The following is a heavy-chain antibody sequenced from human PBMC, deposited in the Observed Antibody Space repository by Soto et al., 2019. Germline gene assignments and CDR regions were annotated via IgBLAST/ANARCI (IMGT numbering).Heavy chain of an antibody. CDR3: ARDSGGDYADY. J-gene: IGHJ4*02. Sequence: QVQLAQSGAEVKKPGASVKVSCKASGYTFTSYGISWVRQAPGQGLERMGWISAYNGNTNYAQKLQGRVTMTTDTSTSTRYMELRSLRSDDTAVYYCARDSGGDYADYWGQGTLVTVAS. CDR2: ISAYNGNT. CDR1: GYTFTSYG. V-gene: IGHV1-18*01. D-gene: IGHD1-26*01.